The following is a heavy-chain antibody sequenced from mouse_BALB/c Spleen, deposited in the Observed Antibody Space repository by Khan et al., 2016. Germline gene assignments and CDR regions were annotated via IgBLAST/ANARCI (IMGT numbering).Heavy chain of an antibody. CDR1: GFTFSDYY. CDR2: ISDGGSYT. D-gene: IGHD2-14*01. J-gene: IGHJ3*01. Sequence: VALVASGGGLVKPGGSLKLSCAAAGFTFSDYYMYWVRQTPEKRLEWVATISDGGSYTYYPDSVKGRFTISRDNAKNNLYLQMSSLKSEDTAMYYCARDDRWFAYWGQGTLVTVSA. V-gene: IGHV5-4*02. CDR3: ARDDRWFAY.